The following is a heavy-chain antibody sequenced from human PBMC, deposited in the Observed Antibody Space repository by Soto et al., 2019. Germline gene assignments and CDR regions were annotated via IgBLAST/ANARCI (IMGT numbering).Heavy chain of an antibody. J-gene: IGHJ3*02. Sequence: SVKVSCKASGGTFSSYAISWVRQAPGQGFEWMGGIIPIFGTANYAQKFQGRVTITADESTSTAYMELSSLRSEDTAVYYCARDRTKYSSGWYADDAFDIWGQGTMVTVSS. V-gene: IGHV1-69*13. CDR1: GGTFSSYA. D-gene: IGHD6-19*01. CDR2: IIPIFGTA. CDR3: ARDRTKYSSGWYADDAFDI.